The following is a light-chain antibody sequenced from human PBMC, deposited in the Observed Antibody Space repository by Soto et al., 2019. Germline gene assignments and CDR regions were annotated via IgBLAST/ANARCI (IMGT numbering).Light chain of an antibody. CDR3: SSFTSSSTLV. Sequence: QSALTQPASVSGSPGQSIAISCTGTSSDIGDYNYVSWYQQHPGKAPKLMIYEVSNRPSGVSNRFSGAKSVNTASLTISGLQADDEAYYYCSSFTSSSTLVFGGGTKLTVL. J-gene: IGLJ3*02. CDR2: EVS. CDR1: SSDIGDYNY. V-gene: IGLV2-14*01.